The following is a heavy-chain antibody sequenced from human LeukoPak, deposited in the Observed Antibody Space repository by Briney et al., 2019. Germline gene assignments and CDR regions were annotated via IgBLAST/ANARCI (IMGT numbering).Heavy chain of an antibody. CDR1: GYTFTGYY. J-gene: IGHJ6*03. V-gene: IGHV1-2*06. CDR3: ARGGSNYPLDYYYMDV. D-gene: IGHD4-11*01. Sequence: GASVKVSCKASGYTFTGYYMHWVRQAPGQGLEWMGRINPNSGGTNYAQKFQGRVTMTRDTSISTAYMELSRLRSDDTAGYYCARGGSNYPLDYYYMDVWGKGTTVTVSS. CDR2: INPNSGGT.